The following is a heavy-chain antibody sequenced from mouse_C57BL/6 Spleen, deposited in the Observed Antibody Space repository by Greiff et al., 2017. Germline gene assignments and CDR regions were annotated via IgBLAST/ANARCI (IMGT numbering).Heavy chain of an antibody. D-gene: IGHD1-1*01. CDR3: ARPSYCYCTRDY. Sequence: VQLQQSGPGLVQPSQSLSITCTVSGFSLTSYGVHWVRQSPGKGLEWLGVIWSGGSADYNEAFISRLSISKDISKSRVFFKMNSLQAYDTAIYYCARPSYCYCTRDYWGQGSTRTVSA. CDR1: GFSLTSYG. V-gene: IGHV2-2*01. CDR2: IWSGGSA. J-gene: IGHJ2*01.